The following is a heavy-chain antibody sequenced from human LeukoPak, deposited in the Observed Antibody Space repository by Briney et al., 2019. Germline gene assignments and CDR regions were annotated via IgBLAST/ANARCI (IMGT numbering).Heavy chain of an antibody. Sequence: SETLSLTCTVSGGFISSYYWGWIRQPPGKGLEWIGCIYYSGSTNYNPSLKSRVTISIDTSKNQFSLKLSSVTAADTAVYYCAREGVLRYLDYWGQGTLVTVSS. CDR1: GGFISSYY. D-gene: IGHD3-9*01. V-gene: IGHV4-59*01. CDR2: IYYSGST. J-gene: IGHJ4*02. CDR3: AREGVLRYLDY.